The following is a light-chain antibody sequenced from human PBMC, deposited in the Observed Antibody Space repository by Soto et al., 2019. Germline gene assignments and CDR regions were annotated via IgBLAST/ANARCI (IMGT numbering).Light chain of an antibody. J-gene: IGKJ1*01. CDR3: QHSASSPRT. CDR1: QSISSY. CDR2: AAS. V-gene: IGKV1-39*01. Sequence: DIQMTQSPSSLSAYVGDRVTITCRASQSISSYLNWYQQKPGKAPKLLIYAASSLQSGVPSRFSGSGSGTDFTLTISSLQPEDFATYYCQHSASSPRTFGQGTKVDIK.